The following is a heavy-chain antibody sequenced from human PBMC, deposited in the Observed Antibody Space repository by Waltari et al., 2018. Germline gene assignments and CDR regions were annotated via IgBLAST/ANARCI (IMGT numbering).Heavy chain of an antibody. CDR3: ARSYYYDRRANYPSLGAFDS. Sequence: QVQLVQSGAEVKKPGSSVKVSCKASGDTFRRYAISWVRQAPGQGLEWLGWIIPLFGTTNYAQKFQGRVTMTADEPTSTAYVELSSLKSEDTAVYFCARSYYYDRRANYPSLGAFDSWGQGTLVTVSS. CDR2: IIPLFGTT. D-gene: IGHD3-22*01. CDR1: GDTFRRYA. J-gene: IGHJ4*02. V-gene: IGHV1-69*12.